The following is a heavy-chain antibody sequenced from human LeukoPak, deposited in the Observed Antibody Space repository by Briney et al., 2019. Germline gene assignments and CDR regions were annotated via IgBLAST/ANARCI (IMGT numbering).Heavy chain of an antibody. Sequence: GASVKVSCKASGYTFTSYGISWVRQAPGQGLEWMGWISAYNGNTNYAQKLQGRVTMTTDTSTSTAYMELRSLRSDDTAVYYCARESSTSCCYYYYYMDVWGKGTTVTVSS. V-gene: IGHV1-18*01. CDR3: ARESSTSCCYYYYYMDV. J-gene: IGHJ6*03. D-gene: IGHD2-2*01. CDR2: ISAYNGNT. CDR1: GYTFTSYG.